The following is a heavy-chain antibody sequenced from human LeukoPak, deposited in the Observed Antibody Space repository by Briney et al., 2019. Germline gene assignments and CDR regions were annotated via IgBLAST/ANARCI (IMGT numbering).Heavy chain of an antibody. Sequence: SETLSLTCTASGGSISSYYWSWIRQPPGKGLEWIACISYSGSTKYNPSLKSRVTISVDTSKNQLSLKLSYVTAADTAVYYCAREPGFDSSGYLNGFDPWGQGTLVTVSS. CDR2: ISYSGST. CDR1: GGSISSYY. CDR3: AREPGFDSSGYLNGFDP. V-gene: IGHV4-59*01. D-gene: IGHD3-22*01. J-gene: IGHJ5*02.